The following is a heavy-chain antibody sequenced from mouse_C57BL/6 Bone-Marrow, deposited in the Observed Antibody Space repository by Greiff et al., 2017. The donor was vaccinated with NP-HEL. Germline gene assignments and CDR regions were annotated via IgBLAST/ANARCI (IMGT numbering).Heavy chain of an antibody. V-gene: IGHV7-3*01. D-gene: IGHD1-1*01. Sequence: EVHLVESGGGLVQPGGSLSLSCAASGFTFTDYYMSWVRQPPGKALEWLGFIRNKANGYTTEYSASVKGRFTISRDNSQSILYLQMNALRAEDSATYYCARTHYYYGSSYWYFDVWGTGTTVTVSS. CDR2: IRNKANGYTT. CDR3: ARTHYYYGSSYWYFDV. J-gene: IGHJ1*03. CDR1: GFTFTDYY.